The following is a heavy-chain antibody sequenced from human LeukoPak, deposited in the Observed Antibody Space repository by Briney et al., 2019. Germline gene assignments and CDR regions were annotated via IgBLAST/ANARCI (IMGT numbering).Heavy chain of an antibody. V-gene: IGHV4-38-2*01. Sequence: PSETLSLTCAVSGYSISSGYYLGWIRQPPGKGLEWIGRIYHTGRTYYNLSLKSRVTISVDTSKNQFCLKLNSVTAADTAVYHCARSFDQDWVDGFDIWGQGTLVTVSS. CDR1: GYSISSGYY. CDR2: IYHTGRT. D-gene: IGHD3/OR15-3a*01. CDR3: ARSFDQDWVDGFDI. J-gene: IGHJ3*02.